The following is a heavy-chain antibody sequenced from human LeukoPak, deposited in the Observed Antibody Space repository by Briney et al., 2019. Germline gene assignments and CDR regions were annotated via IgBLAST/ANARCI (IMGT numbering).Heavy chain of an antibody. CDR3: ARAIRYQLLSDY. CDR1: GYTFSTYD. D-gene: IGHD2-2*01. CDR2: MNPNSANT. V-gene: IGHV1-8*03. Sequence: ASVKVSCKTSGYTFSTYDINWLRQAAGQGLEWMGWMNPNSANTGFAHKFQGRAAITSDTSTATAYLELSSLTSEDTAVYYCARAIRYQLLSDYWGQGTLVTVSS. J-gene: IGHJ4*02.